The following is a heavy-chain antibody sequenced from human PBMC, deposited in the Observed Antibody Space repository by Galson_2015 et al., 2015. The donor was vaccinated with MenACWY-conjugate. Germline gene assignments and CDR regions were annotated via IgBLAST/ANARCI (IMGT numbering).Heavy chain of an antibody. J-gene: IGHJ4*02. CDR2: IKADGSFS. V-gene: IGHV3-74*01. D-gene: IGHD1-1*01. Sequence: SLRLSCAASGFTFNNYWMHWVRQPPGKGLEWISYIKADGSFSNYADSVKGRFTISTDNAKNMVYLQMDGLGDEDTAVYFRARDNNWSFDSSGQGTLVTVSS. CDR1: GFTFNNYW. CDR3: ARDNNWSFDS.